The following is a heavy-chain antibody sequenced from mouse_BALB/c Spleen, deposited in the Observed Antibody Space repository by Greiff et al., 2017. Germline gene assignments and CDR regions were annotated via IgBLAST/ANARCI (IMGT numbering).Heavy chain of an antibody. CDR2: INPYNDGT. V-gene: IGHV1-14*01. D-gene: IGHD2-4*01. Sequence: EVKLMESGPELVKPGASVKMSCKASGYTFTSYVMHWVKQKPGQGLEWIGYINPYNDGTKYNEKFKGKATLTSDKSSSTAYMELSSLTSEDSAVYYCERDGDYAWFAYWGQGTLVTVSA. CDR1: GYTFTSYV. J-gene: IGHJ3*01. CDR3: ERDGDYAWFAY.